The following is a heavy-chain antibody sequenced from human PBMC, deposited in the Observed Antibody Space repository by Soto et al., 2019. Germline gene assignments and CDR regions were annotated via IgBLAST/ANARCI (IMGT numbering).Heavy chain of an antibody. CDR1: GFTFDDYG. D-gene: IGHD6-19*01. Sequence: EVQLVESGGCVVRPGGSLRLSCAASGFTFDDYGMSWVRQAPGKGLEWVSGINWNGGSTGYADSVKGRFTISRDNAKNSLYLQMNSLRAEDTALYYCARVRSSGWSLLNYFDYWGQGTLVTVSS. CDR3: ARVRSSGWSLLNYFDY. CDR2: INWNGGST. J-gene: IGHJ4*02. V-gene: IGHV3-20*04.